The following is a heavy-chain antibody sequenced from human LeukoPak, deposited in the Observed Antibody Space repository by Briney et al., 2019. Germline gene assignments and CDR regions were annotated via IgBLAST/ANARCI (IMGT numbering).Heavy chain of an antibody. CDR2: IYTSGST. Sequence: SETLSLTCTVSGGSFSTYYWSWIRQPAGKGLEWIGRIYTSGSTNYNPSLKSRVTISVDTSKNQFSLKLSSVTAADTAVYYCARALRVVSVAVAGLYYFDYWGQGTLVTVSS. D-gene: IGHD6-19*01. J-gene: IGHJ4*02. CDR1: GGSFSTYY. V-gene: IGHV4-4*07. CDR3: ARALRVVSVAVAGLYYFDY.